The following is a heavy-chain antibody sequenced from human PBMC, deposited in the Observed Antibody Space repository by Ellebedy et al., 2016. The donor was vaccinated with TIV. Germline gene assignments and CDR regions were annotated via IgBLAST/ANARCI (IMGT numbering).Heavy chain of an antibody. V-gene: IGHV3-23*01. Sequence: PGGSLRLSCAASGFTFSSYAMSWVRQAPGKGLEWVSVISGSGGTTYYADSVKGRFTISRDNSKNTLYLQMNSLRAEDTAVYYCVWGPYYFDYWGQGTLVTVSS. CDR2: ISGSGGTT. CDR1: GFTFSSYA. D-gene: IGHD7-27*01. J-gene: IGHJ4*02. CDR3: VWGPYYFDY.